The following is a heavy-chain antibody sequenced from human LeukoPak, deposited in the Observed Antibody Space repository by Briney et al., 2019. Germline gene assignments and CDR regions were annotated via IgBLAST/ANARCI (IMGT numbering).Heavy chain of an antibody. CDR2: INSDESIT. Sequence: PGGSLRLSCAASGFTFSSSWMYWVRQAPGKGLVWVSRINSDESITTYADSVKGRFTISRDNAKNSLYLQMNSLRAEDTAVYYCARMWGEENDAFDIWGQGTMVTVSS. D-gene: IGHD3-10*01. V-gene: IGHV3-74*01. J-gene: IGHJ3*02. CDR3: ARMWGEENDAFDI. CDR1: GFTFSSSW.